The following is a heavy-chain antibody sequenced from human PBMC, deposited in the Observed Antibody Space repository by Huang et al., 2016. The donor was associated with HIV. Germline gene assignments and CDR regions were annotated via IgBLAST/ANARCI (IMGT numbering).Heavy chain of an antibody. J-gene: IGHJ3*02. CDR3: ARHMDCSSSSCLAGGHERGPFDM. CDR2: IYYSGRP. D-gene: IGHD2-2*01. V-gene: IGHV4-39*01. CDR1: GGSISSSSYY. Sequence: QLQLQESGPGLVKPSETLSLTCSVSGGSISSSSYYWGWIRQPPGKGLGWIGRIYYSGRPVYNPSLKSGVTISVDTSKNQFSLRLSSVTAADTSVYYCARHMDCSSSSCLAGGHERGPFDMWGQGTMVTVSS.